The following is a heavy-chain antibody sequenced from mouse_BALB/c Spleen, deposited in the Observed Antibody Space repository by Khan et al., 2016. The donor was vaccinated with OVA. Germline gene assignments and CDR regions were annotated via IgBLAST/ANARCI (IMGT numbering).Heavy chain of an antibody. Sequence: VQLQESGPGLVAPSQSLSITCTISGFSLTNYGVHWVRQPLGKGLEWLVVIWSDGSKTYNSALKSRLSISKDNSKSQVFLKMDSLQTDDTAMYYCARQPYYHYYIMDYWGQGTSVTVSS. CDR1: GFSLTNYG. D-gene: IGHD2-10*01. CDR2: IWSDGSK. V-gene: IGHV2-6-1*01. CDR3: ARQPYYHYYIMDY. J-gene: IGHJ4*01.